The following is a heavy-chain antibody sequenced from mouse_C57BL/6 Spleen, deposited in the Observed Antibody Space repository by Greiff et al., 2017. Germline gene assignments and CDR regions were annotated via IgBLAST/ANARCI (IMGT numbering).Heavy chain of an antibody. CDR2: IRSKSNNYAT. V-gene: IGHV10-1*01. CDR3: VRRGDYYGHWYFDV. D-gene: IGHD1-1*01. Sequence: GGGLVQPKGSLKLSCAASGFSFNTYAMNWVRQAPGKGLEWVARIRSKSNNYATYYADSVKDRFTISRDDSESMLYLQMNNLKTEDTAMYYCVRRGDYYGHWYFDVWGTGTTVTVSS. J-gene: IGHJ1*03. CDR1: GFSFNTYA.